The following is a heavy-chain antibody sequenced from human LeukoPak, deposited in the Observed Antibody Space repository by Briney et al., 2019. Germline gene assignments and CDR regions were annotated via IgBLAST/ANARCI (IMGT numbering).Heavy chain of an antibody. Sequence: GGSLRLSCAASGFTFSSYSMNWVRQAPGKGLEWVSYISSSSSTIYYADSVKGRFTISRDNAKNTLYLQMNSLRAEDTAVYYCAKDLRSTSCYGMDVWGQGTTVTVSS. CDR2: ISSSSSTI. CDR1: GFTFSSYS. CDR3: AKDLRSTSCYGMDV. D-gene: IGHD2-2*01. V-gene: IGHV3-48*01. J-gene: IGHJ6*02.